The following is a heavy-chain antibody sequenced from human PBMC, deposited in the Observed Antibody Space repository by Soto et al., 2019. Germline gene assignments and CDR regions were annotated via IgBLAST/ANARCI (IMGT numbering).Heavy chain of an antibody. CDR3: ARDHVLDCISTSCSPFDFAY. D-gene: IGHD2-2*01. Sequence: ASVKVSCKASGYTFTSYGISWVRQAPGQGLEWMGWISAYNGNTNYAQKLQGRVTMTTDTSTSTAYMELRSLRSDDTAVYYCARDHVLDCISTSCSPFDFAYWGQGTLVTVSS. CDR2: ISAYNGNT. V-gene: IGHV1-18*01. J-gene: IGHJ4*02. CDR1: GYTFTSYG.